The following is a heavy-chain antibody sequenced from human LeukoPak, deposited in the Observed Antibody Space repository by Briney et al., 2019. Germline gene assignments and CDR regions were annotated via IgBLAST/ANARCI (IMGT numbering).Heavy chain of an antibody. V-gene: IGHV4-59*01. CDR2: IYYSGST. Sequence: SETLSLTCTVSGGSISSYYWSWIRQPPGKGLEWIGYIYYSGSTNYNPSLKSRVTISVDTSKNQFSLKLSSVTAADTAVYYCASYLNGSMVRGAMGYWGQGTLVTVSS. CDR1: GGSISSYY. CDR3: ASYLNGSMVRGAMGY. J-gene: IGHJ4*02. D-gene: IGHD3-10*01.